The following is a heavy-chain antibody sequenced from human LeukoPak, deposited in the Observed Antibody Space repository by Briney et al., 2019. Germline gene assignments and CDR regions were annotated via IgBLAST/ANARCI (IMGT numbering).Heavy chain of an antibody. V-gene: IGHV3-7*03. CDR3: ARGGTYSSGWKGDYFDY. D-gene: IGHD6-19*01. CDR2: IKQDGSEK. J-gene: IGHJ4*02. CDR1: GFTFSSYW. Sequence: GGSLRLSCAASGFTFSSYWMSWVRQAPGKGLEWVANIKQDGSEKYYVDSVKGRFTISRDNAKNSLYLQVNSLRAEDTAVYYCARGGTYSSGWKGDYFDYWGQGTLVTVSS.